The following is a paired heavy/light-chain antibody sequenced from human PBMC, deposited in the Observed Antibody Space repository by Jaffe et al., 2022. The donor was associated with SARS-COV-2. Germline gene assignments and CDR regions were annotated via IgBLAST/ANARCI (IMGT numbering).Heavy chain of an antibody. J-gene: IGHJ3*02. CDR2: INDSGGST. D-gene: IGHD2-2*01. V-gene: IGHV3-23*01. Sequence: EVQLLESGGGVVQPGGSLRLSCAASGFMFSSYAMSWVRQAPGKGLEWVSCINDSGGSTFNADSVKGRFTISRDNSKNTLYLQMNSLSDEDTAVYYCARDLPGYCRSSTYSRGDAFDIWGQGTMVTVSS. CDR3: ARDLPGYCRSSTYSRGDAFDI. CDR1: GFMFSSYA.
Light chain of an antibody. Sequence: EIVLTQSPATLSLSPGERATLSCRASQSVSSYLAWYQQKPGQAPRLLIYDVSNRATGIPARFSGSGSGTDFTLTISSLEPEDFAVYYCQQRSNWPSTFGGGTKVEIK. CDR1: QSVSSY. CDR2: DVS. CDR3: QQRSNWPST. V-gene: IGKV3-11*01. J-gene: IGKJ4*01.